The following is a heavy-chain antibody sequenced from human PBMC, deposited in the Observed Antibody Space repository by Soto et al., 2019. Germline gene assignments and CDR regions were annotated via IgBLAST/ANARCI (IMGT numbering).Heavy chain of an antibody. V-gene: IGHV3-74*01. Sequence: GGSLRLSCAASGFTFSSYWMYWVRQAPGKGLVWVSRINSDGSSTSYADSVKGRFTISRDNAKNTLYLQMNSLRVEDTAVYYCAKASDITAAGWFDPWGQGTLVTVSS. J-gene: IGHJ5*02. CDR3: AKASDITAAGWFDP. CDR2: INSDGSST. D-gene: IGHD6-13*01. CDR1: GFTFSSYW.